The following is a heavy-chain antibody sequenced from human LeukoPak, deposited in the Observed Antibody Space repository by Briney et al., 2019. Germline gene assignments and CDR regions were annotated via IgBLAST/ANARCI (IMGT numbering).Heavy chain of an antibody. CDR1: GFTFSSYG. CDR2: IWYDGSNK. J-gene: IGHJ4*02. Sequence: PGGSLRLSCAASGFTFSSYGMHWVRQAPGKGLEWVAVIWYDGSNKYYADSVKGRFTISRDNSKNTLYLQMNSLRAEDTAVYYCARLICGGDCYSIGLIDYWGQGTLVTVSS. V-gene: IGHV3-33*01. D-gene: IGHD2-21*02. CDR3: ARLICGGDCYSIGLIDY.